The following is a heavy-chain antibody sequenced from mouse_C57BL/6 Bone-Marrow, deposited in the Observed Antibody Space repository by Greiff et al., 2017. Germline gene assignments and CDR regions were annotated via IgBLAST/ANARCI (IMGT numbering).Heavy chain of an antibody. J-gene: IGHJ4*01. CDR2: ISYDGSN. CDR1: GYSLTSGYY. V-gene: IGHV3-6*01. CDR3: ANVDGSRYYSASDY. Sequence: ESGPGLVKPSQSLSLTCSVTGYSLTSGYYWNWIRQFPGNKLEWMGYISYDGSNNYNPSLKNRITITRATSYNQLFRKLKSVATVDTATYYCANVDGSRYYSASDYWGQGTSVTVSS. D-gene: IGHD1-1*01.